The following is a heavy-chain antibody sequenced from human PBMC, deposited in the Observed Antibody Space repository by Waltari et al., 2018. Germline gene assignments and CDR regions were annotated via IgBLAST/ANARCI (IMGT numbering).Heavy chain of an antibody. CDR3: ARGVASMIRGVVDWFDP. Sequence: EVQLVESGGGLVQPGGSLRLSCAASGFGFGSYWMSWVRQAPGKGLEWVANINQDGSEKHYVDSVKGRFTVSRDNAKSSLYLQMNSLRADDTAVYYCARGVASMIRGVVDWFDPWGQGTLVTVSS. CDR1: GFGFGSYW. CDR2: INQDGSEK. V-gene: IGHV3-7*01. J-gene: IGHJ5*02. D-gene: IGHD3-10*01.